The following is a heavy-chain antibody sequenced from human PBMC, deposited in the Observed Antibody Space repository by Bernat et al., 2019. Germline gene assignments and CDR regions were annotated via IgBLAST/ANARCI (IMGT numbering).Heavy chain of an antibody. D-gene: IGHD3-10*01. CDR3: AKGGLLLWFGDLFDY. CDR2: ISGSGGST. J-gene: IGHJ4*02. V-gene: IGHV3-23*01. Sequence: EVQLLESGGGLVQPGGSLRLSCAASGFTFSSYAMSWVRQAPGKGLEWVSAISGSGGSTYYADSVKGRFTISRDNSKNTLYLQMNSLRAEDTTVYYCAKGGLLLWFGDLFDYWGQGTLVTVSS. CDR1: GFTFSSYA.